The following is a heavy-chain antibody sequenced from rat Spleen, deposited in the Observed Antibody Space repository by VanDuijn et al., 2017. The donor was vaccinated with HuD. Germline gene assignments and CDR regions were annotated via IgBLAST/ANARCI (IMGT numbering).Heavy chain of an antibody. CDR3: ARHGLGAVRYFDF. CDR2: ITNTGGSI. Sequence: EVQLVESGGGLVQPGRPLKLSCVASGFTFKNYWMSWIRKAPGKGLEWVASITNTGGSIYYPDSVKGRFTISRDNAKSTLYLQMDSLRSEDTASYYCARHGLGAVRYFDFWGPGTMVTVSS. D-gene: IGHD5-1*01. CDR1: GFTFKNYW. J-gene: IGHJ1*01. V-gene: IGHV5-31*01.